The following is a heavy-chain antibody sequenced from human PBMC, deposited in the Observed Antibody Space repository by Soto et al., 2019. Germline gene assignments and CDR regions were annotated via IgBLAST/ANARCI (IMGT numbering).Heavy chain of an antibody. Sequence: ASETLSLTCTVSGGSISSYYWSWVRQPPGKGLEWIGYIYYSGSTNYNPSLKSRVTISVDTSKNQFSLKLSSVTAADTAVYYCARHGRKSGWYVWFDPWGQGTLVTVSS. CDR3: ARHGRKSGWYVWFDP. CDR1: GGSISSYY. D-gene: IGHD6-19*01. CDR2: IYYSGST. J-gene: IGHJ5*02. V-gene: IGHV4-59*08.